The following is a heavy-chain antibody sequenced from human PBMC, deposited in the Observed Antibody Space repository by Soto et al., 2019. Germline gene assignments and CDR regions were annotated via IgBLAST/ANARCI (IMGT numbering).Heavy chain of an antibody. CDR2: INHTGRN. CDR3: ARGGSSDWQVAFDI. V-gene: IGHV4-34*01. CDR1: CEYFIGDC. J-gene: IGHJ3*02. Sequence: SEPMSLTYAVACEYFIGDCWNCIIQSPGKGLEWIGEINHTGRNNYNPSLKSRVTMSIDMSKNQFSLKLSSVTAADTAVYYCARGGSSDWQVAFDIWGQGTMVTVSS. D-gene: IGHD6-19*01.